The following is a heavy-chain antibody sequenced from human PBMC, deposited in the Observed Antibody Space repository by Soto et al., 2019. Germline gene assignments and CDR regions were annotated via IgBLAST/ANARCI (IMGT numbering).Heavy chain of an antibody. Sequence: ASVKVSCKASGYTFTSYDINWVRQATGQGLEWMGWMNPNSGNTGYAQKFQGRVTMTRNTSISTAYMGLSSLRSEDTAVYYCARVVARFLEWSPLAVWGKGTTVPVSS. CDR3: ARVVARFLEWSPLAV. CDR1: GYTFTSYD. CDR2: MNPNSGNT. D-gene: IGHD3-3*01. J-gene: IGHJ6*04. V-gene: IGHV1-8*01.